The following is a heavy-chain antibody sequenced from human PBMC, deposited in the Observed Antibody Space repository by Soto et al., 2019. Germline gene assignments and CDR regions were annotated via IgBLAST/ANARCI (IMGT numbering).Heavy chain of an antibody. CDR2: IYYSGST. CDR1: GGSISSGGYY. V-gene: IGHV4-31*03. Sequence: QVQLQESGPGLVKPSQTLSLTCTVSGGSISSGGYYWSWIRQHPGKGLEWTGYIYYSGSTYYYPYHQSRVNISVNTNKHQCALELSSVTAADATVYYCARDIISSTWQHHGQYPWFDPWGQGTLVTV. D-gene: IGHD6-13*01. CDR3: ARDIISSTWQHHGQYPWFDP. J-gene: IGHJ5*02.